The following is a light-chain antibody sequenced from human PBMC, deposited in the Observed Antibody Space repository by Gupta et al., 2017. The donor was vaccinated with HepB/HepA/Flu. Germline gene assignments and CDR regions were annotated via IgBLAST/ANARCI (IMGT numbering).Light chain of an antibody. CDR1: IDNLGGYNY. Sequence: QSALTQPRSVSGSPGQSVTISCTGTIDNLGGYNYVSWYQQHPGKAPKLIIYDVTKRPSGVPDRFSASKSGSAASLTISGLQADDEADYYCCSYTGEYIFGTGTRVTGL. V-gene: IGLV2-11*01. J-gene: IGLJ1*01. CDR3: CSYTGEYI. CDR2: DVT.